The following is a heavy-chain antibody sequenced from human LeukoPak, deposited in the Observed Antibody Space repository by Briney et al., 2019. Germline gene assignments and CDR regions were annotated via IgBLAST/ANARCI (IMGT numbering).Heavy chain of an antibody. Sequence: PSETLSLTCTVYGGSFSGYYWSWIRQPPVKGLEWIGEINHSGSTNYNPSLKSRVTISVGTSKNQFSLKLSSVTAADTAVYYCATLAAAGIRYYFDYWGQGTLVTVSS. CDR2: INHSGST. V-gene: IGHV4-34*01. J-gene: IGHJ4*02. CDR1: GGSFSGYY. CDR3: ATLAAAGIRYYFDY. D-gene: IGHD6-13*01.